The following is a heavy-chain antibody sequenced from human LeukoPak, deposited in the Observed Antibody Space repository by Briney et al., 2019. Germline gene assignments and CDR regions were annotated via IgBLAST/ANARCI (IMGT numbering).Heavy chain of an antibody. CDR3: ARDGAGGRSFDY. Sequence: ASVKVSCKASGYTFTSYYMHWVRQAPGQGLEWMGIINPSGGSTSYAQKSQGRVTMTRDTSTSTVYMELSSLRSGDTAVYYCARDGAGGRSFDYWGQGTLVTVSS. J-gene: IGHJ4*02. D-gene: IGHD2-15*01. V-gene: IGHV1-46*01. CDR2: INPSGGST. CDR1: GYTFTSYY.